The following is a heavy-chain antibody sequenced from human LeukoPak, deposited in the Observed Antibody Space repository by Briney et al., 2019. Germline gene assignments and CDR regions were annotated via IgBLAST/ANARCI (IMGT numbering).Heavy chain of an antibody. D-gene: IGHD1-26*01. J-gene: IGHJ4*02. CDR3: ARIRGATFYFDH. CDR2: MNPNSDNT. Sequence: ASVKVSCKASGYTFTSYDINWVRQATGQGLEWMGWMNPNSDNTGYAQKFQGRVTMTRNTSISTAYMELSSLRSEDTAVYYCARIRGATFYFDHWGQGTLVTVSS. CDR1: GYTFTSYD. V-gene: IGHV1-8*01.